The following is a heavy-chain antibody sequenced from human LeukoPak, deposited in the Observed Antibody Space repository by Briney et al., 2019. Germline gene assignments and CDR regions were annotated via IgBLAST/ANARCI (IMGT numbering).Heavy chain of an antibody. CDR3: ARNVGWYSHDS. CDR2: IYGSGST. V-gene: IGHV4-59*08. D-gene: IGHD6-19*01. CDR1: GDSLSSHN. J-gene: IGHJ4*02. Sequence: SETLSLTCTVSGDSLSSHNWSWIRQPPGKGLEWIGYIYGSGSTHYDPSLRSRVTISEDTSKNRFSLKLTSVTAADTAVYYCARNVGWYSHDSWGQGTLVTVSS.